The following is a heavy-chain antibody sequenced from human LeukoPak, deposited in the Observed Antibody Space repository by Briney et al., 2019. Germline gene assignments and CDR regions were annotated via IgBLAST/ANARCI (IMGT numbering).Heavy chain of an antibody. CDR3: ARDVNWKDYYYYYGMDV. Sequence: ASVKVSCKASGYTFTSYGISWVRQAPGQGLEWIGCISAYNVNTNYAQKLQGRVTMTTDTSTSTAYMELSSLRSDDTAVYYCARDVNWKDYYYYYGMDVWGQGTTVTVSS. CDR2: ISAYNVNT. D-gene: IGHD1-1*01. CDR1: GYTFTSYG. V-gene: IGHV1-18*01. J-gene: IGHJ6*02.